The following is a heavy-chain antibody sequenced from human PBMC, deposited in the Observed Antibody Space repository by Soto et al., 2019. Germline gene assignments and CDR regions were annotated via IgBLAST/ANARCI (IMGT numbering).Heavy chain of an antibody. Sequence: SETLSLTCAVYGGSFSGYYWSWIRRPPGKGLEWIGEINHSGSTNYNPSLKSRVTISVDTSKNQFSLKLSSATAADTAVYYCARGRIAAAGKYYYYYYGMDVWGQGTTVTVSS. CDR2: INHSGST. J-gene: IGHJ6*02. CDR1: GGSFSGYY. D-gene: IGHD6-13*01. CDR3: ARGRIAAAGKYYYYYYGMDV. V-gene: IGHV4-34*01.